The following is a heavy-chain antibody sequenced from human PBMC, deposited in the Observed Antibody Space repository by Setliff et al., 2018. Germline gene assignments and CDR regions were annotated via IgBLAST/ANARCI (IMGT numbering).Heavy chain of an antibody. V-gene: IGHV1-69*16. CDR1: GGTLTTFTTYS. CDR3: ARVYLAGSGWDKANALDI. CDR2: IIPITGTT. Sequence: SVKVSCKASGGTLTTFTTYSLIWVRQAPGQGLEWMGGIIPITGTTNYAQRFQGRITISTDESSSTVYMEMSRLKSEDTAVYYCARVYLAGSGWDKANALDIWGQGTMVTVSS. J-gene: IGHJ3*02. D-gene: IGHD6-19*01.